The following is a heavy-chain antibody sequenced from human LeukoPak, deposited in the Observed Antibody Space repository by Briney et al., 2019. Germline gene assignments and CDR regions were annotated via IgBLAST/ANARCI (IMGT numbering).Heavy chain of an antibody. V-gene: IGHV4-34*01. D-gene: IGHD3-10*01. Sequence: PSETLSLTCAVYGGSFSGYYWSWIRQPPGKGLEWIGEINHSGSTNYNPSLKSRVTISVDTSKNQFSLKLSSVTAADTAVYYCARHSLLVWFGELLSGNWFDPWGQGILVTVSS. CDR2: INHSGST. CDR1: GGSFSGYY. J-gene: IGHJ5*02. CDR3: ARHSLLVWFGELLSGNWFDP.